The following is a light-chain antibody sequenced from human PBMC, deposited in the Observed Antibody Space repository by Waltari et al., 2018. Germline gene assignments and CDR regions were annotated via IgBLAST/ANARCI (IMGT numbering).Light chain of an antibody. CDR2: AAS. Sequence: DIQMTQSPSSLSASVGDRVTITCRASQSISSYLNWYQQKPGKAPKLLIYAASILQSGVPSRFSGSGSGTDFTLTISSLQPEDFATYYCQQSYSTLPWTFGQGTKVEIK. CDR3: QQSYSTLPWT. J-gene: IGKJ1*01. CDR1: QSISSY. V-gene: IGKV1-39*01.